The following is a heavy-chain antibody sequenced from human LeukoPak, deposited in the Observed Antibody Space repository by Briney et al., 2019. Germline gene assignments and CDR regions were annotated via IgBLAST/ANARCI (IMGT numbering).Heavy chain of an antibody. Sequence: PGGSLRLSCAASGFTFSSYGMHWVRQAPGKGLEWVAVIWYDGSNKYYADSVKGRFTISRDNSKNTLYLQMNSLRAEDTAVYYCARDAFVVRGVIIPVPYYFDYWGQGTLVTVSS. D-gene: IGHD3-10*01. CDR3: ARDAFVVRGVIIPVPYYFDY. V-gene: IGHV3-33*01. CDR2: IWYDGSNK. J-gene: IGHJ4*02. CDR1: GFTFSSYG.